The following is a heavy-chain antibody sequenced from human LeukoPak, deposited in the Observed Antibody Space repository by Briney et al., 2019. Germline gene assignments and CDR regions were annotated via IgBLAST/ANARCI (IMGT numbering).Heavy chain of an antibody. CDR2: IYYSGST. Sequence: SQTLSLTCTVSGGSISSGDYYWSWIRQPPGKGLEWIGYIYYSGSTYYNPSLKSRATISVDTSKNQFSLKLSSVTAADTAVYYCASSEYYYDSSGYLTNSFDYWGQGTLVTVSS. CDR1: GGSISSGDYY. J-gene: IGHJ4*02. V-gene: IGHV4-30-4*01. D-gene: IGHD3-22*01. CDR3: ASSEYYYDSSGYLTNSFDY.